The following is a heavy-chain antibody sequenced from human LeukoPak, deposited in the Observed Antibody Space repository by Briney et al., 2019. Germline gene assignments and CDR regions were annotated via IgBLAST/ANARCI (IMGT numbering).Heavy chain of an antibody. D-gene: IGHD2-8*01. CDR3: ARAEEDIVLMVHAMGY. CDR1: GYTFTGYY. J-gene: IGHJ4*02. CDR2: INPNSGGT. V-gene: IGHV1-2*02. Sequence: ASVKVSCKASGYTFTGYYMHWVRQAPGQGLEWMGWINPNSGGTNYAQKFQGRVTMTRDTSISTAYMELSRLRSDDTAVYYCARAEEDIVLMVHAMGYWGQGTLVTVSS.